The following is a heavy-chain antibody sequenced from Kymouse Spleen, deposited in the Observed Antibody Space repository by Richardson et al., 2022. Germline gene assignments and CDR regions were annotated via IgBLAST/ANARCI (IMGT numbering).Heavy chain of an antibody. Sequence: EVQLVESGGGLVQPGRSLRLSCAASGFTFDDYAMHWVRQAPGKGLEWVSGISWNSGSIGYADSVKGRFTISRDNAKNSLYLQMNSLRAEDTALYYCAKDDSGYPYYFDYWGQGTLVTVSS. V-gene: IGHV3-9*01. CDR2: ISWNSGSI. CDR1: GFTFDDYA. D-gene: IGHD5-12*01. J-gene: IGHJ4*02. CDR3: AKDDSGYPYYFDY.